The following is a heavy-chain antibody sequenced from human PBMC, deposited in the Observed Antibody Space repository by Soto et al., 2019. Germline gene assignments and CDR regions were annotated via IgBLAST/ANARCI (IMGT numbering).Heavy chain of an antibody. D-gene: IGHD5-12*01. J-gene: IGHJ4*02. V-gene: IGHV3-23*01. CDR2: IRGSGGPT. CDR1: GFIFSNYA. Sequence: DVQLLESGGDLVQPGGSLRLSCAASGFIFSNYAMSWVRQAPGKGLEWVSLIRGSGGPTNYADSVKGRFTVSRDNSKNILFLQINSPRAEDTAVYYCVKDFRVGYDWTHDWGQGTLVTVSS. CDR3: VKDFRVGYDWTHD.